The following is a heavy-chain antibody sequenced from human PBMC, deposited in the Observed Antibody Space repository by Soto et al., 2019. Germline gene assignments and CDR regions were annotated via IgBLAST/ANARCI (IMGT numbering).Heavy chain of an antibody. CDR1: GFTFSSYS. Sequence: GGSLRLSCAASGFTFSSYSMNWVRQAPGKGLEWVSYISSSSSTIYYADSVKGRFTISRDNSKNTLYLQMNSLRAEDTAVYYCAKRPAWGSSSWDNWFDPWGQGTLVTV. CDR3: AKRPAWGSSSWDNWFDP. V-gene: IGHV3-48*01. CDR2: ISSSSSTI. J-gene: IGHJ5*02. D-gene: IGHD6-13*01.